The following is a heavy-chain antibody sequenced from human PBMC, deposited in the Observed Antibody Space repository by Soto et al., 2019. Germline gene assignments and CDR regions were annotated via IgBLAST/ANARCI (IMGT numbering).Heavy chain of an antibody. J-gene: IGHJ4*02. CDR3: AKLVASGSEY. D-gene: IGHD6-13*01. CDR2: IGGSGHTT. CDR1: GFTFSSYA. V-gene: IGHV3-23*01. Sequence: GGSLRLSCAASGFTFSSYAMSWVRQAPGKGLEWVSAIGGSGHTTYYTDSVKGRFTISRDNSKNMLYLQMNSLGAEDTATYYCAKLVASGSEYWGQGTLVTVSS.